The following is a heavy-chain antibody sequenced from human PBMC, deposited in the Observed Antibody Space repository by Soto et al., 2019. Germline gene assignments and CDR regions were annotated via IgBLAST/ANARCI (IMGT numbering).Heavy chain of an antibody. V-gene: IGHV3-48*04. CDR3: ARDYSNGGFDL. CDR2: ISNSGSTM. Sequence: PGGSLRLSCAASTFTFSSYVMTWVRQAPGKGLEWVSYISNSGSTMYYADSVKGRFTISRDNAKNSLYLQMNSLRAEDTAVYYCARDYSNGGFDLWGQGTLVTVSS. CDR1: TFTFSSYV. J-gene: IGHJ4*02. D-gene: IGHD4-4*01.